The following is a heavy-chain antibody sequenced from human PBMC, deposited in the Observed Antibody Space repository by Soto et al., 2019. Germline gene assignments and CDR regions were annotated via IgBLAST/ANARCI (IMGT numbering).Heavy chain of an antibody. D-gene: IGHD3-10*01. Sequence: QVQLQQWGAGLLKPSETLSLTCAVYGGSFSGYYWSWIRQPPGKGLEWIGEINHSGSTNYNPSLKSRVTISVDTSKNQVSLKLSSVTGADTAVYYCARAGTLLLWFGEMAGFGYWGQGTLVTVSS. CDR2: INHSGST. V-gene: IGHV4-34*01. CDR3: ARAGTLLLWFGEMAGFGY. J-gene: IGHJ4*02. CDR1: GGSFSGYY.